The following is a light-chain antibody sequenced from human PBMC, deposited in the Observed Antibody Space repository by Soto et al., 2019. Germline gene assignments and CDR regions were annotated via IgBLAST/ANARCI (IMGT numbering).Light chain of an antibody. J-gene: IGKJ1*01. CDR2: DAS. CDR1: QSIRND. V-gene: IGKV3D-15*01. Sequence: DIVMTQSPATLSVSPGERATLSCRASQSIRNDLAWYQQKPVQAPRLLIYDASTRATGIPARVSGSGSGTEFTLAISCLQYDDFAIYYCHQYNNWFQWTFGQGTKVEI. CDR3: HQYNNWFQWT.